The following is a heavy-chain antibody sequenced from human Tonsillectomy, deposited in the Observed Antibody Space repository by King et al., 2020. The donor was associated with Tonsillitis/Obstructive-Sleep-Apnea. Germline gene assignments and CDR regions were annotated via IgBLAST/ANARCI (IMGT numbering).Heavy chain of an antibody. CDR3: AKGLQFLEWLGPRGYMDV. CDR1: GYTFENYG. Sequence: QLVQSGGEVKKPGASVKVSCKASGYTFENYGVTWVRQAPGQGLEWMGWISVYSGNTYYAQKFQGRVTMTTDTSTSTAYMEVRSLRSDDTAVYYCAKGLQFLEWLGPRGYMDVWGKGTTVTVSS. CDR2: ISVYSGNT. J-gene: IGHJ6*03. D-gene: IGHD3-3*01. V-gene: IGHV1-18*01.